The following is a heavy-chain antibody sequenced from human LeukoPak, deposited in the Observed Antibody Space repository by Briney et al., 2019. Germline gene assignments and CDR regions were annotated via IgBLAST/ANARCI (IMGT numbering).Heavy chain of an antibody. CDR1: GYSFTSYW. CDR3: ARQCSSTSCHN. CDR2: IYPGDSDT. D-gene: IGHD2-2*02. J-gene: IGHJ4*02. Sequence: RGESLQISCKGSGYSFTSYWIGWVRQLPGKGLEWMGIIYPGDSDTRYSPSFQGQVTISADKSISTAYLQWSSLKASDTAMYYCARQCSSTSCHNWGQGTLVTVSS. V-gene: IGHV5-51*01.